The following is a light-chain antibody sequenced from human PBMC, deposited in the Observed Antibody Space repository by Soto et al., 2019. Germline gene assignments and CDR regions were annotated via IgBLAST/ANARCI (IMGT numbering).Light chain of an antibody. V-gene: IGLV4-69*01. J-gene: IGLJ2*01. CDR1: SGHSSYA. CDR3: PTWFTGIHVV. CDR2: VASDGSH. Sequence: QPVLTESPSASASLGASVKLTCTLSSGHSSYAIAWHQQQPEKGPRYLMKVASDGSHTRGDAIPDRFSGSSSGAERYLTIASLQSEDEADYYCPTWFTGIHVVFGGGTKVTVL.